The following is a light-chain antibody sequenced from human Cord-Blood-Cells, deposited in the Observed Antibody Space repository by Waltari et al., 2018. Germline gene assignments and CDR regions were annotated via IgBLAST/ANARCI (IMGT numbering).Light chain of an antibody. J-gene: IGLJ3*02. V-gene: IGLV2-14*01. CDR2: DVS. Sequence: QSALTQPASVSGSPGQPIPISCTGPSRDVGGYNYVPWYQQHPGKAPKLMIYDVSKRPSGVSNRFSGSKSGNTASLTISGLQAEDEADYYCSSYTSSSTWVFGGGTKLTVL. CDR1: SRDVGGYNY. CDR3: SSYTSSSTWV.